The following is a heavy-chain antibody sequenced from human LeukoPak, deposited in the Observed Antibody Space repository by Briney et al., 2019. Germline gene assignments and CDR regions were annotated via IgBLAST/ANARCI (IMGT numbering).Heavy chain of an antibody. CDR1: GFTFSSYG. Sequence: GRSLRLSCAASGFTFSSYGMHWVRQAPGKGLEWVAVISYDGSNKYYADSVKGRFTISRDNSKNTLYVQMNSLRAEDTAVYYCAKSVGSGSYYNNDCWGQGTLVTVSS. D-gene: IGHD3-10*01. J-gene: IGHJ4*02. CDR3: AKSVGSGSYYNNDC. V-gene: IGHV3-30*18. CDR2: ISYDGSNK.